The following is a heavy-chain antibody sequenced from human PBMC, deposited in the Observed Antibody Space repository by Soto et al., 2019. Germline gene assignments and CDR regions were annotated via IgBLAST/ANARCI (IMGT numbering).Heavy chain of an antibody. CDR1: GESFSGYY. J-gene: IGHJ4*02. D-gene: IGHD3-22*01. CDR2: IFHGGGT. Sequence: QVQLQQWGVGLLKPSETLSLTCAVSGESFSGYYWSWIRQPPGKGLEWIGQIFHGGGTNYSPSLKSRVTISVDTSKNQFSLELSSVTAADTAVYYCARPHYDSNTFYSFFVDWGQGTLVTVSS. V-gene: IGHV4-34*12. CDR3: ARPHYDSNTFYSFFVD.